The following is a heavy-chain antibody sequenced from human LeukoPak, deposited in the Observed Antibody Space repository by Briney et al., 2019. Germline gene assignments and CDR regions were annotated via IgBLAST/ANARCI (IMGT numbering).Heavy chain of an antibody. V-gene: IGHV1-2*04. CDR2: INPNSGGT. CDR3: ARLSRNCSGGSCYSSWDY. Sequence: ASVKVSCKASGYTFTGYYMHWVRQAPGQGLEWMGWINPNSGGTNYAQKFQGWVTMTRDTSISTAYMELSRLRSDDTAVYDCARLSRNCSGGSCYSSWDYWGQGTLVTVSS. CDR1: GYTFTGYY. J-gene: IGHJ4*02. D-gene: IGHD2-15*01.